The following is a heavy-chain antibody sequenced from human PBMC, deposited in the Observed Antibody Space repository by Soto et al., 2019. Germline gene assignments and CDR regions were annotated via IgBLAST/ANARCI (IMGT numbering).Heavy chain of an antibody. D-gene: IGHD6-19*01. CDR2: ISGSVSST. Sequence: EVQLLESGGGLVQPGGSLRLSCAASGFTFSSYAMSWVRQAPGKGLEWVSAISGSVSSTYYADSVKGRFTISRDNSRNTLYLQMNSLRAEDTAVDYCAKSPGSGWAYYYYGMDVWGQGTTVTVSS. V-gene: IGHV3-23*01. CDR1: GFTFSSYA. J-gene: IGHJ6*02. CDR3: AKSPGSGWAYYYYGMDV.